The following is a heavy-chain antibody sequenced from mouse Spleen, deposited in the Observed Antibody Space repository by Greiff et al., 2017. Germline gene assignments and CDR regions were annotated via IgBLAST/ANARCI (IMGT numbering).Heavy chain of an antibody. V-gene: IGHV1-52*01. D-gene: IGHD2-1*01. CDR1: GYTFTSYW. Sequence: VQLQQPGAELVMPGASVKLSCKASGYTFTSYWMHWVKQRPGQGLEWIGNIDPSDSETHYNQKFKDKATLTVDKSSSTAYMQLSSLTSEDSAVYYCARERDYGNYDFDYWGQGTTLTVSS. J-gene: IGHJ2*01. CDR2: IDPSDSET. CDR3: ARERDYGNYDFDY.